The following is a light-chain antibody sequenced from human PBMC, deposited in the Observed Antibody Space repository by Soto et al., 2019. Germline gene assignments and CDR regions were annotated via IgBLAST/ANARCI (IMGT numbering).Light chain of an antibody. CDR2: DNN. Sequence: QSVLTQPPSVSAAPGQKVAISCSGSSSNIGNNYVSWYQQLPGTAPKLLIYDNNKRPSGIPDRFSGSKSGTSATLGITGLQTGDEADYYCDSYTSSRAYVFGIGTKLTVL. J-gene: IGLJ1*01. CDR3: DSYTSSRAYV. V-gene: IGLV1-51*01. CDR1: SSNIGNNY.